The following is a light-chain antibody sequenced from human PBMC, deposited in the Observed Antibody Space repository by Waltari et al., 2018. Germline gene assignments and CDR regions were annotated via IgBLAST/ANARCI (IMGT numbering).Light chain of an antibody. J-gene: IGLJ2*01. CDR1: SSDVGSHNL. Sequence: QSALTQPASVSGSPGQSITISCTGTSSDVGSHNLVSWYQHHPGKAPQHMIYEDTKRPAGFSDPFSCSKSGNTASLTISGLQAEDEADYYCCSYAGGTASILLGGGTKLTVL. CDR3: CSYAGGTASIL. CDR2: EDT. V-gene: IGLV2-23*01.